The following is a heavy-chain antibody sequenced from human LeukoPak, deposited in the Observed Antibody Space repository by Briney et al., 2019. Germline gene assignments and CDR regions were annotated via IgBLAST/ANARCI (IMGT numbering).Heavy chain of an antibody. CDR3: ARDNTVTPGY. J-gene: IGHJ4*02. D-gene: IGHD4-17*01. V-gene: IGHV3-21*01. CDR1: GFTFSSYS. Sequence: PGGSLRLSCAASGFTFSSYSMNWVRQAPGKGLEWVSSISSSSSCIYYADSVKGRFTISRDDAKNSLYLQMNSLRAEDTAVYYCARDNTVTPGYWGQGTLVTVSS. CDR2: ISSSSSCI.